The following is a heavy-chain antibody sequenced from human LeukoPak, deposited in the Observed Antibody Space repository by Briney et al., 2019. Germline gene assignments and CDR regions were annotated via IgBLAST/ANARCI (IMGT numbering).Heavy chain of an antibody. Sequence: GGSLRLSCAASGFTFRSFAMHWVRQAPGKGLEWVAIISHDGSDKYYAESVKGRFTISRDNSKNTLHLQMNSLRAEDTAVYYCAQRGGLDYWGQGTLVTVSS. CDR3: AQRGGLDY. CDR1: GFTFRSFA. J-gene: IGHJ4*02. D-gene: IGHD3-16*01. CDR2: ISHDGSDK. V-gene: IGHV3-30*04.